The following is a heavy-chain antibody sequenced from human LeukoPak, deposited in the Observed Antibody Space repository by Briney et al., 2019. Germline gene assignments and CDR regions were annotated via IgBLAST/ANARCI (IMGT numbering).Heavy chain of an antibody. V-gene: IGHV4-34*01. CDR2: INHSGST. Sequence: MPSETLSLTCAVYGGSFSGYYWSWIRQPPGKGLEWIGEINHSGSTNYNPSLKSRVTISVDTSKNQFSLKLSSVTAADTAVYYCARDYYRYYYMDVWGKGTTVTVSS. CDR3: ARDYYRYYYMDV. CDR1: GGSFSGYY. J-gene: IGHJ6*03.